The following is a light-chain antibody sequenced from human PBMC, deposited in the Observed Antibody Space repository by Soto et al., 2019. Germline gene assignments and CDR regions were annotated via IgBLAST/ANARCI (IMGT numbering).Light chain of an antibody. Sequence: AIRMTQSPSSPSPSTGDKVTITYRADQDVSIYVAWYQQKPGRAPKLLIFGASTLQSGVPSRFSGSGSGTEFTLTISHLQSEDFATYYCQQYSSFPYTFGQGTKVDIK. CDR2: GAS. V-gene: IGKV1-8*01. J-gene: IGKJ2*01. CDR1: QDVSIY. CDR3: QQYSSFPYT.